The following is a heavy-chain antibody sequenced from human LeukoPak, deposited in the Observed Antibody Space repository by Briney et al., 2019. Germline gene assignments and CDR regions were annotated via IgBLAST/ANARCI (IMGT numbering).Heavy chain of an antibody. J-gene: IGHJ3*02. CDR3: ARAPSAARVAFDI. Sequence: SETLSLTCTVSGGSISSYYWSWIRQPPGKGLEWIGYIYYSGSTNYNPSPKSPVTISVDTSKNQFSLKLSSVTAADTAVYYCARAPSAARVAFDIWGQGTMVTVSS. CDR1: GGSISSYY. CDR2: IYYSGST. V-gene: IGHV4-59*01. D-gene: IGHD2-15*01.